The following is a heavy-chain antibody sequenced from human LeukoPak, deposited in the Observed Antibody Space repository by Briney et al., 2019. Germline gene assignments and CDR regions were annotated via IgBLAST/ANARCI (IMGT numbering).Heavy chain of an antibody. D-gene: IGHD2-2*01. V-gene: IGHV4-30-2*01. CDR3: ARGGSSTSLGYFDY. Sequence: RASQTLSLTCAVSGGSISSGGYSWSWIRQPLGKGLEWIGYIYHSGSTYYNPSLKSRVTISVDRSKNQFSLKLSSVTAADTVVYYCARGGSSTSLGYFDYWGQGTLVTVSS. CDR1: GGSISSGGYS. J-gene: IGHJ4*02. CDR2: IYHSGST.